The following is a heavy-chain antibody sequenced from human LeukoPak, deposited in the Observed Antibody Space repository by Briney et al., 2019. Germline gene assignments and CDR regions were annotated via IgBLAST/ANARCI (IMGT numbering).Heavy chain of an antibody. J-gene: IGHJ4*02. CDR2: IYYSGST. D-gene: IGHD2-21*02. V-gene: IGHV4-59*01. CDR3: ARSYCGGDCYSPYFDY. Sequence: SETLSLTCTVSGGSISSYYWSWIRQPPGKGLEWIGYIYYSGSTNYNPSLKSRVTISVDTSKNQFSLKLSSVTAADTAVYYCARSYCGGDCYSPYFDYWGQGTLVTVSS. CDR1: GGSISSYY.